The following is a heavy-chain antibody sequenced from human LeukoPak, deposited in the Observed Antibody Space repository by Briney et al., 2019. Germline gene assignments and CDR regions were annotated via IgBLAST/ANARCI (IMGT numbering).Heavy chain of an antibody. V-gene: IGHV4-59*01. J-gene: IGHJ3*02. CDR3: AKENSGSYYNLHDAFDI. CDR1: GGSISSYY. Sequence: SETLSLTCTVSGGSISSYYWSWIRQPPGKGLEWSGYIYYSGSTNYNPSLKSRVTISVDTSKNQFSLKLSSVTAADTAVYYCAKENSGSYYNLHDAFDIWGQGTMVTVSS. CDR2: IYYSGST. D-gene: IGHD3-10*01.